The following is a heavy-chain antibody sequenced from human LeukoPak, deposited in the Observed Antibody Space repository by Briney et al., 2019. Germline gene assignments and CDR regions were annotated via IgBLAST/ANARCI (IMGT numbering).Heavy chain of an antibody. V-gene: IGHV3-30-3*01. Sequence: GGSLRLSCAASGFTFSGYAMHWVRQAPGKGLEWVAVISYDGSNKYYADSVKGRFTISRDNSKNTLYLQMNSLRAEDTAVYYCARDPGGGLTGYWFDYWGQGTLVTVSS. CDR1: GFTFSGYA. D-gene: IGHD3-9*01. CDR2: ISYDGSNK. CDR3: ARDPGGGLTGYWFDY. J-gene: IGHJ4*02.